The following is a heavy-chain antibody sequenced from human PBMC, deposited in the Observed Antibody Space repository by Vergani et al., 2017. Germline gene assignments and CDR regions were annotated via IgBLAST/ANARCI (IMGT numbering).Heavy chain of an antibody. CDR3: AKDHSGYDYSYFDY. V-gene: IGHV3-23*01. D-gene: IGHD5-12*01. CDR1: GCTFSTYA. CDR2: ISGSGGST. Sequence: EVQLLESGGGLVKPGGSLRLSCVASGCTFSTYAMSWVGQAPGKGLGWVSGISGSGGSTHYTDSVKGRFTIARDISKNRLYLQMNSLRAEDTAVYYCAKDHSGYDYSYFDYWGQGTLVTVSS. J-gene: IGHJ4*02.